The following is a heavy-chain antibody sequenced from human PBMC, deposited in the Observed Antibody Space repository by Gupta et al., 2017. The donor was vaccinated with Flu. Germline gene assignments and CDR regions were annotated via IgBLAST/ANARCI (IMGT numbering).Heavy chain of an antibody. J-gene: IGHJ4*02. D-gene: IGHD5-12*01. CDR2: IRGSGNPI. CDR3: TGGGYVTKIDY. CDR1: GFTFSDYY. V-gene: IGHV3-11*01. Sequence: QVQLVESGGGLVKPGGSLRLSCAPSGFTFSDYYMSWIRQTPGRGLEWISYIRGSGNPIYCADSEKGRFTISRDNAKSSLYLQMNSLRAEDTAIYYCTGGGYVTKIDYWGQGTLVTVSS.